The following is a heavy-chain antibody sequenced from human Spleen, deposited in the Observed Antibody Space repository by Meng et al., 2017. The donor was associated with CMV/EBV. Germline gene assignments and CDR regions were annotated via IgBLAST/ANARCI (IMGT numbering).Heavy chain of an antibody. V-gene: IGHV1-18*01. CDR1: GNRFTRNG. J-gene: IGHJ6*02. CDR3: ARDRTGDCSSTSCYNFYYYYGMDV. Sequence: ASVKVSCKAPGNRFTRNGLIWVRQAPGQGLEWMGWISAYNGNTNYAQKLQGRVTMTTDTSTSTAYMSLSSLRSEDTAVYYCARDRTGDCSSTSCYNFYYYYGMDVWGQGTTVTVSS. D-gene: IGHD2-2*02. CDR2: ISAYNGNT.